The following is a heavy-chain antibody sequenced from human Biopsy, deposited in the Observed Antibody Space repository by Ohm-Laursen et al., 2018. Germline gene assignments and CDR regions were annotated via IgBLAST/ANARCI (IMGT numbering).Heavy chain of an antibody. D-gene: IGHD3-22*01. Sequence: PSQTLSLTCPVSGDSISSYYWSWIRRPTGKGLEWIGYVYYTGSTDYNPSLQSRVTISVDTSKNHFSLRLRSVTPADTAIYYCARDRGYYSDRTVPGYFDLWGRGTLVTVSS. J-gene: IGHJ2*01. CDR1: GDSISSYY. CDR2: VYYTGST. CDR3: ARDRGYYSDRTVPGYFDL. V-gene: IGHV4-59*01.